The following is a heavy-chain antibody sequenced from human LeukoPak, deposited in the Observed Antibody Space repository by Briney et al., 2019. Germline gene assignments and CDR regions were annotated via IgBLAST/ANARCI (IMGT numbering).Heavy chain of an antibody. CDR3: ARLAPWSYGDCAFDY. CDR1: EYSFTSYW. V-gene: IGHV5-51*01. CDR2: IYPGDSDT. J-gene: IGHJ4*02. Sequence: GESLKISCKGSEYSFTSYWNGWVRQMPGKGLEWMGIIYPGDSDTRYSPSFQGQVTISADKSISTAYLQWSSLKASDTAMYYCARLAPWSYGDCAFDYWGQGTPVTVSS. D-gene: IGHD4-17*01.